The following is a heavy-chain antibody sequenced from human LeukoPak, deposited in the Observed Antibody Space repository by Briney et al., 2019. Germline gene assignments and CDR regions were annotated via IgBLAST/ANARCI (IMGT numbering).Heavy chain of an antibody. CDR2: INHSGST. CDR1: GGSISSGGYS. D-gene: IGHD5-18*01. V-gene: IGHV4-34*01. CDR3: ARGRYSYDY. J-gene: IGHJ4*02. Sequence: PSETLSLTCAVSGGSISSGGYSWSWIRQPPGKGLEWIGEINHSGSTNYNPSLKSRVTISVDTSKNQFSLKLSSVTAADTAVYYCARGRYSYDYWGQGTLVTVSS.